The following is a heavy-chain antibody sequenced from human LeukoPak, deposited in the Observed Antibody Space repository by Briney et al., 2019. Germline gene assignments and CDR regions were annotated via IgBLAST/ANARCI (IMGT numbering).Heavy chain of an antibody. Sequence: PGGSLRLSCAASGFTFSSQAMHWVRQAPGKGREWVAVISYDGSNEYYADSVKGRFTISRDNSKNTLYLQMNSLRAEDTAVYYCARAMVVAPLNYNYGMDAWGQGTTVTVS. CDR3: ARAMVVAPLNYNYGMDA. CDR2: ISYDGSNE. V-gene: IGHV3-30*04. D-gene: IGHD2-15*01. J-gene: IGHJ6*02. CDR1: GFTFSSQA.